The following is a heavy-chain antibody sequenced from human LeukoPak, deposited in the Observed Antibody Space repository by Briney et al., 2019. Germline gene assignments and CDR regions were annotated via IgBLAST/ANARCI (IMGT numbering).Heavy chain of an antibody. V-gene: IGHV3-33*01. CDR1: GFTLSSYG. J-gene: IGHJ4*02. CDR2: IWYDGSNK. Sequence: PGGSLRLSCAASGFTLSSYGMHWVRQAPGKGLEWVAVIWYDGSNKYYADSVKGRFTISRDNSKNTLYLQMNSLRAEDSAVYYCARAPRSSSCDYWGQGTLVTVSS. CDR3: ARAPRSSSCDY. D-gene: IGHD6-6*01.